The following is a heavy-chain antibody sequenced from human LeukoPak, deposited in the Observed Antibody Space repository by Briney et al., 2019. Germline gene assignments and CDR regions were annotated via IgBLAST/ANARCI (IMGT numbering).Heavy chain of an antibody. CDR2: INPNSGGT. V-gene: IGHV1-2*02. CDR3: ARDSGGTTYYYDSSGKIDY. J-gene: IGHJ4*02. D-gene: IGHD3-22*01. CDR1: GYTFTGYY. Sequence: ASVKVSFKASGYTFTGYYMHWVRQAPGQGLEWMGWINPNSGGTNYAQKFQGRVSMTRDTSISTAYMELSRLRSDDTAVYYCARDSGGTTYYYDSSGKIDYWGQGTLVTVSS.